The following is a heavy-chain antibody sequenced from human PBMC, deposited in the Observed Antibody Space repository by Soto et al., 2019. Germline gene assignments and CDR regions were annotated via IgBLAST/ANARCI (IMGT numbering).Heavy chain of an antibody. Sequence: PSETLSLTCTVSGGSISSSSYYWGWIRQPPGKGLEWIGSIYYSGSTYYNPSLKSRVTISVDTSKNQSSLKLSSVTAADTAVYYCASLPVDTAMVSYYYYGMDVWGQGTTVTVSS. CDR1: GGSISSSSYY. J-gene: IGHJ6*02. V-gene: IGHV4-39*01. D-gene: IGHD5-18*01. CDR2: IYYSGST. CDR3: ASLPVDTAMVSYYYYGMDV.